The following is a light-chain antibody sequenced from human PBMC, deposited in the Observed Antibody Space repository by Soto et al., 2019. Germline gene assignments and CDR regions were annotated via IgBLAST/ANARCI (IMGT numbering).Light chain of an antibody. CDR2: DVG. V-gene: IGLV2-11*01. Sequence: QAVRTQPRSVSGSPGQAVTISCTGTSSDVGGYNYVSWYQQHPGKAPKLMIYDVGKRPSGVPDRFSGSTSVNSASLTISGLQADDEADYYCCLYIGATTYVFGTGTKVTVL. J-gene: IGLJ1*01. CDR3: CLYIGATTYV. CDR1: SSDVGGYNY.